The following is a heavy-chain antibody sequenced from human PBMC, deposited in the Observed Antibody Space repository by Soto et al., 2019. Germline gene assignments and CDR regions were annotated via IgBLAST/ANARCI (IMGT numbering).Heavy chain of an antibody. CDR3: ARDQRVPAAILGLWFDP. D-gene: IGHD2-2*02. V-gene: IGHV1-2*02. CDR2: INPNSGGT. CDR1: GYTFTGYY. J-gene: IGHJ5*02. Sequence: ASVKVSCKASGYTFTGYYMHWVRQAPGQGLEWMGWINPNSGGTNYAQKFQDRVTMTRDTSISTAYMELSRLRSDDTAVYYCARDQRVPAAILGLWFDPWGQGTLVTVSS.